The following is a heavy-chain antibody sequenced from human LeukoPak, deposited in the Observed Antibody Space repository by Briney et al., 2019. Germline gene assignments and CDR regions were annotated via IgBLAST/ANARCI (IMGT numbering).Heavy chain of an antibody. Sequence: GGSLRLSCAASGFTVSNIYMSWVRQAPGTGLEWVSIIHSGGITHYADSVKGRFTISRDNSKNTLYLQMNSLRAEDTAVYHCVRDRGIASTGGYGMDVWGQGTTVTVSS. CDR2: IHSGGIT. J-gene: IGHJ6*02. CDR3: VRDRGIASTGGYGMDV. D-gene: IGHD6-13*01. V-gene: IGHV3-53*01. CDR1: GFTVSNIY.